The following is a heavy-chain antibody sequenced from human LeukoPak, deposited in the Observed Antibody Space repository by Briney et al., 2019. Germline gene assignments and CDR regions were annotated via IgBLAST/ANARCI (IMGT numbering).Heavy chain of an antibody. CDR2: ISSSSSYI. J-gene: IGHJ6*02. V-gene: IGHV3-21*01. CDR3: ARDYYIGDGMDV. CDR1: GFTFSSYS. Sequence: PGGSLRLSCAASGFTFSSYSMNWVRQAPGKGLEWVSSISSSSSYIYYADSVRGRFTISRDNAKNSLYLQMNSLRAEDTAVYYCARDYYIGDGMDVWGQGTTVTVSS. D-gene: IGHD3-10*01.